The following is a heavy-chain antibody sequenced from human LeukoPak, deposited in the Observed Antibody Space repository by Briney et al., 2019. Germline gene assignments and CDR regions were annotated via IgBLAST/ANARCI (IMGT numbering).Heavy chain of an antibody. Sequence: GGSLRLSCAASGFTFSDYYMSWIRQAPGKGLEWVSYISSSGSTIYYADSVKGRFTISRDNAKNSLYLQMNSLRAEDTAVYYCAKSLLGYYYGSSGPNLFDYWGQGTLVTVSS. D-gene: IGHD3-22*01. CDR3: AKSLLGYYYGSSGPNLFDY. V-gene: IGHV3-11*04. J-gene: IGHJ4*02. CDR2: ISSSGSTI. CDR1: GFTFSDYY.